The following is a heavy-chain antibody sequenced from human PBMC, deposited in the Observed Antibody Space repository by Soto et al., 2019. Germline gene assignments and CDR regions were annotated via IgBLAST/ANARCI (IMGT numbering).Heavy chain of an antibody. CDR1: GFTFSDYY. CDR3: ARVHYALIDDFWSGPTDYYYYMDV. V-gene: IGHV3-11*01. D-gene: IGHD3-3*01. J-gene: IGHJ6*03. CDR2: ISSSGSTI. Sequence: GGSLRLSCAASGFTFSDYYMSWIRQAPGKGLEWVSYISSSGSTIYYADSVKGRFTISRDNAKNSLYLQMNSLRAKDTAVYYCARVHYALIDDFWSGPTDYYYYMDVWGKGTTVTVSS.